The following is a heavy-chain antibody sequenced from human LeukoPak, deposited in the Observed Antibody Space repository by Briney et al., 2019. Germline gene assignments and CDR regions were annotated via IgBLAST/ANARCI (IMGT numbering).Heavy chain of an antibody. J-gene: IGHJ5*02. CDR1: GGSISNYY. CDR3: ARSHDGVVGWFAP. Sequence: SETLSLTCTVSGGSISNYYRIWIRQPPGKGLEWIGHISYSGSTNYNPSLKSRVTISVDTSKNQFSLKVTSVTAADTAVYYCARSHDGVVGWFAPWGRGTLVTVSS. D-gene: IGHD2-15*01. CDR2: ISYSGST. V-gene: IGHV4-59*01.